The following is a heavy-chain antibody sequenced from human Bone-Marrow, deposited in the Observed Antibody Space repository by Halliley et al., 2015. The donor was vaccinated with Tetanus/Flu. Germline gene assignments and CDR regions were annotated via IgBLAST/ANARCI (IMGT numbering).Heavy chain of an antibody. CDR3: ARELRNQPVSDF. J-gene: IGHJ4*02. V-gene: IGHV1-8*02. CDR2: MNPNSGNT. Sequence: QLVQSGAEVKKPGASVNVSCKASGYSFSSYDITWVRQATGQGLEWMGWMNPNSGNTGYAQKIKGRVIMTGDITMSTAYMEMSSINAEDTAVYYCARELRNQPVSDFWGQGTLVTVSS. CDR1: GYSFSSYD. D-gene: IGHD2-2*01.